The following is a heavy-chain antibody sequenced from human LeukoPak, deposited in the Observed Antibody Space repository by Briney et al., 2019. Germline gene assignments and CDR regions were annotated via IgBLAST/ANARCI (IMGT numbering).Heavy chain of an antibody. CDR1: GFTVSSNY. D-gene: IGHD6-13*01. Sequence: GGSLRLSCAASGFTVSSNYMSWVRQAPGKGLEWVSFISSSSSYLYYADSVKGRFTISRDNAKNSLYLQMNSLRAEDTAVYYCAKDLYTSSWNQNGAFDIWGQGTMVTVSS. CDR3: AKDLYTSSWNQNGAFDI. CDR2: ISSSSSYL. J-gene: IGHJ3*02. V-gene: IGHV3-21*01.